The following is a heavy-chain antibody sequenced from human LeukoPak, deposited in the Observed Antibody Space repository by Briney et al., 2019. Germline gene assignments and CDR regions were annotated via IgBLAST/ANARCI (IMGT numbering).Heavy chain of an antibody. CDR2: IYYSGST. Sequence: ASETLSLTCTVSGGSISSSSYYWSWIWQPPGKGLEWIGYIYYSGSTNYNPSLKSRVTISVDTSKNQFSLRLSSVTAADTAVYYCARDGYDFWSGTREEPEPVWGQGTLVTVSS. CDR1: GGSISSSSYY. J-gene: IGHJ4*02. V-gene: IGHV4-61*01. CDR3: ARDGYDFWSGTREEPEPV. D-gene: IGHD3-3*01.